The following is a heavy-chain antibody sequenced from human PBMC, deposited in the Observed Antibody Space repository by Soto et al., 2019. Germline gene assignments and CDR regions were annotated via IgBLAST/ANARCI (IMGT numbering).Heavy chain of an antibody. CDR2: IYYSGST. V-gene: IGHV4-61*01. J-gene: IGHJ4*02. CDR1: GGSVSSGSYY. CDR3: ASRYSSSWLSFDY. Sequence: SETLSLTCTVSGGSVSSGSYYWSWIRQPPGKGLEWIGYIYYSGSTNYNPSLKSRVTISVDTSKNQFSLKLSSVTAADTVVYYCASRYSSSWLSFDYWGQGTLVTVSS. D-gene: IGHD6-13*01.